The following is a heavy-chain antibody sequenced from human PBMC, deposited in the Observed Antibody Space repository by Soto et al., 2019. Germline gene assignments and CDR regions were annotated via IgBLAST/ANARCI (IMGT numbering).Heavy chain of an antibody. V-gene: IGHV3-33*01. CDR3: ARDLRHLGESHTGYFDY. J-gene: IGHJ4*02. D-gene: IGHD3-16*01. CDR2: IWYDGSDK. Sequence: QVQLVESGGGVVQPGRSLRLSCAASGFTFSSYDMHWVRQAPGKGLEWVAVIWYDGSDKYYADSVKGRFTISRDNSKNTLYLQMNSLRADDTAVYYCARDLRHLGESHTGYFDYWGPGTLVTVSS. CDR1: GFTFSSYD.